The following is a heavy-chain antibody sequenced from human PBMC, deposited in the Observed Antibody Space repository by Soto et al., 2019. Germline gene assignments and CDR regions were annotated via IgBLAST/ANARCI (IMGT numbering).Heavy chain of an antibody. CDR2: ISGSGGST. J-gene: IGHJ6*02. CDR1: GFTFSSYA. Sequence: GGSLRLSCAASGFTFSSYAMSWVRQAPGKGLDWVSAISGSGGSTYYADSVKGRFTISRDNSKNTLYLQMNSLRAEDTAVYYCAKGLRKEYYYGMDVWGQGTTVTVSS. CDR3: AKGLRKEYYYGMDV. V-gene: IGHV3-23*01. D-gene: IGHD5-12*01.